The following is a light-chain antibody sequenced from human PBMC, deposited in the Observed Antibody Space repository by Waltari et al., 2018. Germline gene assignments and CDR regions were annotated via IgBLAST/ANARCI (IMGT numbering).Light chain of an antibody. CDR2: AAS. J-gene: IGKJ1*01. CDR1: QAISNS. CDR3: QQYHGLPVS. Sequence: DIQMTQSPSSLSASIGDRVTITCRASQAISNSLAWYKQRSGKAPALLLFAASKLESGVPPRFSGSGTGTDYTLIISSLEPEDFANYYCQQYHGLPVSFGQGTRVEI. V-gene: IGKV1-NL1*01.